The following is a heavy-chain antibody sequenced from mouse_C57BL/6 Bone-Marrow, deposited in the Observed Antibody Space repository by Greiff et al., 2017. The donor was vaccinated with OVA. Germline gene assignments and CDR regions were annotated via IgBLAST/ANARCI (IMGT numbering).Heavy chain of an antibody. Sequence: EVQGVESGGGLVKPGGSLKLSCAASGFTFSNYAMSWVRQTPEKRLEWVATISDGGSYTYYPDNVKGRFTISRDNAKNNLYLQMSHLKSEDTAMYYCASYGPWFAYWGQGTLVTVSA. CDR2: ISDGGSYT. D-gene: IGHD1-1*02. CDR1: GFTFSNYA. V-gene: IGHV5-4*01. J-gene: IGHJ3*01. CDR3: ASYGPWFAY.